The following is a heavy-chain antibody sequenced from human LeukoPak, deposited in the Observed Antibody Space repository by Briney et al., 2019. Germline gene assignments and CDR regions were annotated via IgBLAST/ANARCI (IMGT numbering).Heavy chain of an antibody. CDR1: GGSISSGSYY. CDR2: IYTSGST. Sequence: SETLSLTCTVSGGSISSGSYYWSWIRQPAGKGLEWIGRIYTSGSTNYNPSLKSRVTISVDTSKNQFSLKLSSVTAADTAVYYCARDPVVVPAAKNYYYYYVDVWGKGTTVTVSS. CDR3: ARDPVVVPAAKNYYYYYVDV. D-gene: IGHD2-2*01. J-gene: IGHJ6*03. V-gene: IGHV4-61*02.